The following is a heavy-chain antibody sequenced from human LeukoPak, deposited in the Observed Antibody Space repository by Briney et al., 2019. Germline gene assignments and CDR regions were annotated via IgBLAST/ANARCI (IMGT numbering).Heavy chain of an antibody. CDR2: IYSGGST. J-gene: IGHJ3*02. V-gene: IGHV3-53*01. CDR3: ARDGDFWSGHDAFDI. Sequence: PGGSLRLSCAASGFTVSSNYMSWVRQAPGKGLEWVSVIYSGGSTYYADSVKGRFTISRDNSKNTLYLQMNSLRAEDTAVYYCARDGDFWSGHDAFDIWGQGTMVTVSS. CDR1: GFTVSSNY. D-gene: IGHD3-3*01.